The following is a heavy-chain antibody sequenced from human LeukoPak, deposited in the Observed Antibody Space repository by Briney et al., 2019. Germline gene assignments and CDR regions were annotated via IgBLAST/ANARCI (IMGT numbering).Heavy chain of an antibody. CDR1: GYTFTSYG. D-gene: IGHD3-10*01. J-gene: IGHJ6*03. Sequence: GASVKVSCKASGYTFTSYGISWVRQAPGQGLEWMGWISAYNGNTNYAQKLQGRVTMTTDTSTSTAYMELRSLRSDDTAVYYCARVAPMVRGKAYYYYYYMDVWGKGTTVTISS. CDR2: ISAYNGNT. CDR3: ARVAPMVRGKAYYYYYYMDV. V-gene: IGHV1-18*01.